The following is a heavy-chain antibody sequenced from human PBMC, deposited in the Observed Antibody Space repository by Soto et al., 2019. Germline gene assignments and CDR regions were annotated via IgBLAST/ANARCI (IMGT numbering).Heavy chain of an antibody. CDR1: GGSISSGGYY. D-gene: IGHD6-13*01. CDR2: IYYSGST. Sequence: PSETLSLTCTVSGGSISSGGYYWSWIRQHPGKGLEWIGYIYYSGSTYYNPSLKSRVTISVDTSKNQFSLKLSSVTAADTAVYYCAKDDHLTSSSWIAEYFQHWGQGTLVNVSS. V-gene: IGHV4-31*03. CDR3: AKDDHLTSSSWIAEYFQH. J-gene: IGHJ1*01.